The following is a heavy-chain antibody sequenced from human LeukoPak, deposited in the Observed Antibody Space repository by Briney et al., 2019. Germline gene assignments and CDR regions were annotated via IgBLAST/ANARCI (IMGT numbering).Heavy chain of an antibody. J-gene: IGHJ4*02. Sequence: PSETLSLTCAVCGGSFSGYYWSWIRQPPGKGLEWIGEINHSGSTNYNPSLKSRVTISVDTSKNQFSLKLSSVTAADTVVYYCARQGDSSGYYRAFDYWGQGTLVTVSS. CDR1: GGSFSGYY. CDR2: INHSGST. CDR3: ARQGDSSGYYRAFDY. D-gene: IGHD3-22*01. V-gene: IGHV4-34*01.